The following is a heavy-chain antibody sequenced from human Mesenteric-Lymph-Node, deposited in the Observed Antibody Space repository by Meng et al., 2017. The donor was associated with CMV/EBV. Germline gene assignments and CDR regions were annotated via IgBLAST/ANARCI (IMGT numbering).Heavy chain of an antibody. CDR3: AKASESSSPWIPDY. D-gene: IGHD6-6*01. CDR1: GFTFSSYG. Sequence: SGFTFSSYGMHWVRQAPGKGLEWVAVIWYDGANRYYADSVKGRFAISRDNSKNTLYLQMNSLRAEDTAVYYCAKASESSSPWIPDYWGQGTLVTVSS. CDR2: IWYDGANR. J-gene: IGHJ4*02. V-gene: IGHV3-33*06.